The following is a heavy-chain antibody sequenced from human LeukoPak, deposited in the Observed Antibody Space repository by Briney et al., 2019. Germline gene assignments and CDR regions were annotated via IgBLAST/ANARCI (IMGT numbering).Heavy chain of an antibody. D-gene: IGHD6-13*01. CDR1: GGTFSSYA. J-gene: IGHJ4*02. V-gene: IGHV1-69*13. CDR2: IIPIFSTA. Sequence: SVKVSCKASGGTFSSYAISWVRQAPGQGLEWMGGIIPIFSTANYAQKFQGRITITADESTSTAYMELSSLRSEDTAVYYCARRIAAAGTGPFFYWGQGTLVTVSS. CDR3: ARRIAAAGTGPFFY.